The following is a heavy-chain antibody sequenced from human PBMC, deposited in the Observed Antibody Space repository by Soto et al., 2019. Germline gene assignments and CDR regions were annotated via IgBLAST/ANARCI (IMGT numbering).Heavy chain of an antibody. V-gene: IGHV3-49*04. J-gene: IGHJ4*02. D-gene: IGHD4-17*01. CDR3: SRSYTVPTSYLDY. CDR1: GFTFGDYA. CDR2: IRSKAYGGTP. Sequence: GGSLRLSCTASGFTFGDYAINWVRQAPGKGLEWVGFIRSKAYGGTPEYAASVKGRFSISRDDSKSMAYLQMNSLKTDDTAVYYCSRSYTVPTSYLDYWGQGNLVTVSS.